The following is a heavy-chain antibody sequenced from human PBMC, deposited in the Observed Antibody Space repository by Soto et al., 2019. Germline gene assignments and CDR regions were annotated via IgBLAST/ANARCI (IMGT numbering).Heavy chain of an antibody. CDR2: IIPIFGTA. J-gene: IGHJ4*02. CDR1: GGTFSSYA. CDR3: ARVRIGTTSYYFDY. Sequence: QVQLVQSGAEVKKPGSSVKVSCKASGGTFSSYAISWVRQAPGQGLEWMGGIIPIFGTANYAQKFQGRVTITADESTCTAYMELSSLRSEDTAVYYCARVRIGTTSYYFDYWGQGTLVTVSS. D-gene: IGHD1-7*01. V-gene: IGHV1-69*12.